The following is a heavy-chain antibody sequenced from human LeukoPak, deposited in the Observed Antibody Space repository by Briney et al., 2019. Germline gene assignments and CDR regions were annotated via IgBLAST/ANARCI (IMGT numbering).Heavy chain of an antibody. J-gene: IGHJ4*02. CDR3: AKDLSSSSSGKFVS. CDR1: GFTFSSYS. D-gene: IGHD6-6*01. Sequence: KPGGSLRLSCAASGFTFSSYSMNWVRQAPGKGLEWVSSISSSSSYIYYADSVKGRFTISRDNAKNSLYLQMNSLRAEDTAVYYCAKDLSSSSSGKFVSWGQGTLVTVSS. V-gene: IGHV3-21*01. CDR2: ISSSSSYI.